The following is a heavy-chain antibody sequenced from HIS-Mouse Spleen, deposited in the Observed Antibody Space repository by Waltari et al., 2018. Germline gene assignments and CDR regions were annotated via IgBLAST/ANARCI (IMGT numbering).Heavy chain of an antibody. CDR3: AREIPYSSSWYDWYFEL. CDR2: IYYSGST. Sequence: QLQLQESGPGLVKPSETLSLPCTVSGASISSSSYYWGWIRQPPGKGLEWIGSIYYSGSTYYNPSLKSRVTISVDTSKNQFSLKLSSVTAADTAVYYCAREIPYSSSWYDWYFELWGRGTLVTVSS. CDR1: GASISSSSYY. J-gene: IGHJ2*01. D-gene: IGHD6-13*01. V-gene: IGHV4-39*07.